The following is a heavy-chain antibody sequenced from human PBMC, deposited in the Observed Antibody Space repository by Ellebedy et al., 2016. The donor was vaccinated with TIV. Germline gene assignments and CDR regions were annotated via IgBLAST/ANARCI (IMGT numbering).Heavy chain of an antibody. J-gene: IGHJ3*02. CDR3: ARDMAWGNERVNDAFDI. CDR1: GFTFTSYS. V-gene: IGHV3-48*04. Sequence: GGSLRLSCTASGFTFTSYSMNWVRQAPGKGLEWVSYISGSSITLYYADSVKGRFTISRYNAKNSLYLQMNGLRAEDTAVYFCARDMAWGNERVNDAFDIWGHGTLVTVSS. D-gene: IGHD7-27*01. CDR2: ISGSSITL.